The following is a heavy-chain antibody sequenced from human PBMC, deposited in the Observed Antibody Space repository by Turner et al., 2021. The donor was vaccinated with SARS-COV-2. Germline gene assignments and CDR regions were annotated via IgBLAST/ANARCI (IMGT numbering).Heavy chain of an antibody. Sequence: QLQLQESGPGLVKPSETLSLTCSVSGGSISSSSYYGGWIRQPPGKGPEWIGRVYYRGNTYYNPSLESRVTISVDTSNNQFSLKLNSVTAADTAVYYCARVKSTVTTYYYYYMDVWGKGTTVTVSS. J-gene: IGHJ6*03. V-gene: IGHV4-39*01. CDR2: VYYRGNT. CDR1: GGSISSSSYY. CDR3: ARVKSTVTTYYYYYMDV. D-gene: IGHD4-4*01.